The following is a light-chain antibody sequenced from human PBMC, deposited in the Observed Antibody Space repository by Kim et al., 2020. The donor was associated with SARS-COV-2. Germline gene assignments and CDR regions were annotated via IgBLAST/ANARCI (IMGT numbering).Light chain of an antibody. Sequence: APGKTARITSGGNNIGGKNVRWDQPKPGQAPVLVKFYTSDRPSGRPARISASNSGNTATLTISGVEAGDEADYYCQVWDTSTDHVVFGGGTQLTVL. J-gene: IGLJ2*01. CDR2: YTS. CDR3: QVWDTSTDHVV. CDR1: NIGGKN. V-gene: IGLV3-21*04.